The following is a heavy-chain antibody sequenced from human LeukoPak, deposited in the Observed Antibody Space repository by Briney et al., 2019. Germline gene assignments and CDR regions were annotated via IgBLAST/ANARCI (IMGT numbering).Heavy chain of an antibody. CDR3: ARDVLVVPAAIGNWFDP. D-gene: IGHD2-2*02. CDR2: IIPIFGTA. J-gene: IGHJ5*02. Sequence: SVKVSCKASGGTFSSYAISWVRQAPGQGLEWMGGIIPIFGTANYAQKFQGRVTITADESTSTAYMELSSLRSEDTAVYYCARDVLVVPAAIGNWFDPWGQGILVTVSS. V-gene: IGHV1-69*13. CDR1: GGTFSSYA.